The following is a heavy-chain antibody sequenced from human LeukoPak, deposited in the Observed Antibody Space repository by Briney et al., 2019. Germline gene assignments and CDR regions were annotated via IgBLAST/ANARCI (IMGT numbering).Heavy chain of an antibody. CDR3: ARDRIDAFDF. CDR1: GDSINSGGYS. Sequence: SETLSRTCAVSGDSINSGGYSWNWIRQAPGKGLEWIGRLYHSGNIYYNPSLNSRVTISVDRSKNQLSLSLSSVTAADTAVYFCARDRIDAFDFWGQGTMVTVSS. CDR2: LYHSGNI. V-gene: IGHV4-30-2*01. J-gene: IGHJ3*01.